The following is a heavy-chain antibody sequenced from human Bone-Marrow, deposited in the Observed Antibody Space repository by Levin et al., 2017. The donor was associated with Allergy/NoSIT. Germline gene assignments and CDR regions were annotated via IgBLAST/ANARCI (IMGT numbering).Heavy chain of an antibody. Sequence: GESLKISCAASGGTFSSYAMSWVRQAPGKGLDWVSGITRSADTTYYADSVKGRFTISRDNSKNTLYLQMNSLRVEDTAVYYCATLVGLEAYCTSTSCLGWFDSWGQGTLVTVSS. V-gene: IGHV3-23*01. CDR2: ITRSADTT. D-gene: IGHD2-2*01. J-gene: IGHJ5*01. CDR3: ATLVGLEAYCTSTSCLGWFDS. CDR1: GGTFSSYA.